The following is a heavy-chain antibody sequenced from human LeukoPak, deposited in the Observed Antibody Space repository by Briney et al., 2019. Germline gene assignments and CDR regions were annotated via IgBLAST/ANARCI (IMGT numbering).Heavy chain of an antibody. J-gene: IGHJ5*02. Sequence: SVKVSCKASGGTFSSYAINWVRQAPGQGLEWMGGIIPIFGTANYAQKFQGRVTITTDESTSTAYMELSSLRSEDTAVYYCARVSAHDYSNWNWFDPWGQGTLVSVSS. V-gene: IGHV1-69*05. CDR2: IIPIFGTA. CDR1: GGTFSSYA. CDR3: ARVSAHDYSNWNWFDP. D-gene: IGHD4-11*01.